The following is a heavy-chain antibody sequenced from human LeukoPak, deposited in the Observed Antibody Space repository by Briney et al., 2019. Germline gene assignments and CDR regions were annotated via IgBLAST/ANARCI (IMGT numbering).Heavy chain of an antibody. CDR2: IYYSGST. D-gene: IGHD4-23*01. Sequence: SETLSLTCTVSGASISSSSYYWGWIRQSPGKGLEWIGSIYYSGSTYFNPSLKSRVTISVDTSKNQFSLKLSSVTAADTAVYYCARYGGPSYYYYYYGMDVWGQGTTVTVSS. CDR1: GASISSSSYY. CDR3: ARYGGPSYYYYYYGMDV. V-gene: IGHV4-39*07. J-gene: IGHJ6*02.